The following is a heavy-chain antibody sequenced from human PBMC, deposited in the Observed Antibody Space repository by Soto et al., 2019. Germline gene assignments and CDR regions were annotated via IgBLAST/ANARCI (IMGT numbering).Heavy chain of an antibody. D-gene: IGHD1-26*01. CDR2: ISGSGGST. CDR1: GFTFSSYA. V-gene: IGHV3-23*01. J-gene: IGHJ4*02. Sequence: GGSLRLSCAASGFTFSSYAMSWVRQAPGKGLEWVSAISGSGGSTYYADSVKGRFTISRDNSKNTLYLQMISLRAEDTAVYYCAKEGSGVRVGATGSPFDYWGQGTLVTVSS. CDR3: AKEGSGVRVGATGSPFDY.